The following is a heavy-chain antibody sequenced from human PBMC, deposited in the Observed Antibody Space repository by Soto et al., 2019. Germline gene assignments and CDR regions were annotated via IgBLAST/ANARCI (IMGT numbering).Heavy chain of an antibody. CDR3: ALLWGTMIVEVP. D-gene: IGHD3-22*01. V-gene: IGHV3-23*01. CDR2: ISGSGGST. J-gene: IGHJ5*02. Sequence: LRLSCAASGFTFSSYAMSWVRQAPGKGLEWVSAISGSGGSTYYADSVKGRFTISRDNSKNTLYLQMNSLRVEDTAVYYCALLWGTMIVEVPWGQGTLVTVSS. CDR1: GFTFSSYA.